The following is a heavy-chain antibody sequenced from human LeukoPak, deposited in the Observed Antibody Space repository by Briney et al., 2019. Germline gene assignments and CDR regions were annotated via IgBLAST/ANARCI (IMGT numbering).Heavy chain of an antibody. CDR3: ARPYGSGSYSRRAFDI. V-gene: IGHV1-24*01. CDR2: FDPEDGET. J-gene: IGHJ3*02. D-gene: IGHD3-10*01. Sequence: GASVKVSCKVSGYTLTELSMHWVRQAPGKGLEWMGGFDPEDGETIYAQKFQGRVTMTEDTSTDTAYMELSSLRSEDTAVYYCARPYGSGSYSRRAFDIWGQGTMVTVSS. CDR1: GYTLTELS.